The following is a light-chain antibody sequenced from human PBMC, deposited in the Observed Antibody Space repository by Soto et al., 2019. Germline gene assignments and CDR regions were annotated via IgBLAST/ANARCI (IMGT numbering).Light chain of an antibody. CDR1: QSVGSY. CDR3: QQRDKWPRT. V-gene: IGKV3-11*01. J-gene: IGKJ2*01. CDR2: GAS. Sequence: DIVLTQSPATLSLSPGERATLSCRASQSVGSYLAWFQHKPGQAPRLLIYGASNRANDIPGRFSGRGSGTDFTLTISSLESGDSAVYYCQQRDKWPRTFGQGTKLEIK.